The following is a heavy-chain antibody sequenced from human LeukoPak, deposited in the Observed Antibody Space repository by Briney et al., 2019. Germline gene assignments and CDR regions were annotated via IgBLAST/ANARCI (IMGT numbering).Heavy chain of an antibody. Sequence: GSSVKVSCKASGGTFSSYAINWVRQAPGQGLEWMGRIIPILGIPNYAQKFQGRVTITADRSTSTAYMELSSLRSEDAAVYYCGRVSYYDSSGYPEYFHHWGQGTLVTVSS. V-gene: IGHV1-69*04. CDR3: GRVSYYDSSGYPEYFHH. J-gene: IGHJ1*01. D-gene: IGHD3-22*01. CDR1: GGTFSSYA. CDR2: IIPILGIP.